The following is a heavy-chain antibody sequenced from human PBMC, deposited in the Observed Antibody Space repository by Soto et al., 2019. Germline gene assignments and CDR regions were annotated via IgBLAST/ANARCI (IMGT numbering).Heavy chain of an antibody. CDR1: GDSVSSSSVT. V-gene: IGHV6-1*01. CDR2: TYYRSKWYN. CDR3: VRLIGNSWLDF. J-gene: IGHJ5*01. D-gene: IGHD1-26*01. Sequence: SQTLSLTCAISGDSVSSSSVTWNWIRQSPSRGLEWLGRTYYRSKWYNDYAESVKSRIIINPDTFKNQFSLHLNSVTPEDTAVYYCVRLIGNSWLDFWGQGTLVTVSS.